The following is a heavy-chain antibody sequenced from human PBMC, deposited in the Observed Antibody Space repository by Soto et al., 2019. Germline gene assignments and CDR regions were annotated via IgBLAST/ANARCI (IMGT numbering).Heavy chain of an antibody. CDR2: IIPIFGTA. J-gene: IGHJ4*02. CDR3: ASGPKTLMGATNFDY. CDR1: GGTFSSYA. D-gene: IGHD1-26*01. Sequence: QVQLVQSGAEVKKPGSSVKFSCKASGGTFSSYAISWVRQAPGQGLEWMGGIIPIFGTANYAQKFQGRVTITADESTSTAYMELSSLRCEDTAVYYCASGPKTLMGATNFDYCGQGTLVTVSS. V-gene: IGHV1-69*12.